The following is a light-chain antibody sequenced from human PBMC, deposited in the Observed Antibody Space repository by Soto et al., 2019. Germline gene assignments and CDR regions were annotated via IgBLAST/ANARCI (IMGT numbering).Light chain of an antibody. CDR1: QSASSSY. CDR2: GAS. V-gene: IGKV3-20*01. J-gene: IGKJ1*01. Sequence: EIVLTQSPGTLSLSPGERATLSCRASQSASSSYLAWYQQKPGQAPRLLIYGASSRATGIPDRFSGSGSGTDFTLTISRLEPEDFAVYYCQQYSSSPGTVGQGTKVAIK. CDR3: QQYSSSPGT.